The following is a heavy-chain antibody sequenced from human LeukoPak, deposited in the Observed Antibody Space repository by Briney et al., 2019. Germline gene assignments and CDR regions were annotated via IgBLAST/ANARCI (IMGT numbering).Heavy chain of an antibody. J-gene: IGHJ4*02. V-gene: IGHV4-59*12. CDR1: GGSITSYY. CDR2: IYYSGST. D-gene: IGHD3-10*01. Sequence: SETLSLTCTVSGGSITSYYWSWIRQPPGKGLEWIAYIYYSGSTNYNPSLKSRVTISIDTSKNQFSLKLSSVTAADTAVYYCARALRSVRGVMPYFDYWGQGTLVTVSS. CDR3: ARALRSVRGVMPYFDY.